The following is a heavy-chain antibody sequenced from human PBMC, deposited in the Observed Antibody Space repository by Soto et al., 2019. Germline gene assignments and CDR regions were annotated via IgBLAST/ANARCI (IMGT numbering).Heavy chain of an antibody. Sequence: GGSLRLSCAASGFTFSSYAMHWVRQAPGKGLEWVSVIYSGGSTFYADSVKGRFTISRDNSKDTLYLHMNSLRAEDTAVYYCAKMYSGSSPLQYWGQGTLVTVSS. CDR2: IYSGGST. V-gene: IGHV3-53*01. D-gene: IGHD1-26*01. J-gene: IGHJ4*02. CDR1: GFTFSSYA. CDR3: AKMYSGSSPLQY.